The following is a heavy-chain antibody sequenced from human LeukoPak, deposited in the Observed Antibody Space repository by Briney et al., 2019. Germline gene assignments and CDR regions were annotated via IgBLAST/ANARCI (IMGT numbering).Heavy chain of an antibody. CDR3: ARVDSGTYYMPFDY. CDR1: GGSLIHYY. Sequence: SEALSLTCTVSGGSLIHYYWSWIRQPPGKGLEWIGYIYHSGSTNYNPPLKGRATISVDTSKNQISLRLSSVTAADTAVYYCARVDSGTYYMPFDYWGQGSLVTVSS. J-gene: IGHJ4*02. CDR2: IYHSGST. D-gene: IGHD1-26*01. V-gene: IGHV4-59*01.